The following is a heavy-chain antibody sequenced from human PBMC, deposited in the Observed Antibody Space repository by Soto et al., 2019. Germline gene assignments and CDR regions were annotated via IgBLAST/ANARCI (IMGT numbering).Heavy chain of an antibody. J-gene: IGHJ3*02. V-gene: IGHV4-39*01. CDR3: AFQGRVPDAFDI. CDR1: GGSISSSSYY. Sequence: QLQLQESGPGLVKPSETLSLTCTVSGGSISSSSYYWGWIRQPPGKGLEWIGSIYYSGSTSYNPSLKSRVTISVDTSKNQFSLKLSSVTAADTAVYYCAFQGRVPDAFDIWGQGTMVTVSS. CDR2: IYYSGST.